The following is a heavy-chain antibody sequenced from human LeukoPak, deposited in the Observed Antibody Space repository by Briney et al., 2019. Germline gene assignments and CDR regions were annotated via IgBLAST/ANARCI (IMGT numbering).Heavy chain of an antibody. CDR3: ARSPEYDYVWGNFDY. J-gene: IGHJ4*02. CDR1: GGSFSGYY. CDR2: INHSGST. Sequence: SETLSLTCAVYGGSFSGYYWSWIRQPPGKGLEWIGEINHSGSTNYNPSLKSRVTISVDTSKNQFSLKLSSVTAADTAVYYCARSPEYDYVWGNFDYWGQGTLVTVSS. D-gene: IGHD3-16*01. V-gene: IGHV4-34*01.